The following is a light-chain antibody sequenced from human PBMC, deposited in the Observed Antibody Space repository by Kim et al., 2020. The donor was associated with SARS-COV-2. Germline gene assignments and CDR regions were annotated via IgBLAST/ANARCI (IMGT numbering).Light chain of an antibody. CDR3: QSADSSGTYVV. J-gene: IGLJ2*01. Sequence: SYELTQPPSVSVSPGQTARITCSGDALPKQYAYWYQQKPGQAPVLVIYKDSERPSGIPERFSGSSSGTTFTLTISGVQAEDEADYYCQSADSSGTYVVFG. V-gene: IGLV3-25*03. CDR2: KDS. CDR1: ALPKQY.